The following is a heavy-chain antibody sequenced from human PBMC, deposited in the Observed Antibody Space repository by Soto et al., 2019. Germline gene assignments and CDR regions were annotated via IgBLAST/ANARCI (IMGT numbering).Heavy chain of an antibody. D-gene: IGHD3-10*01. J-gene: IGHJ6*02. CDR2: ISSSSSYI. CDR3: ARDGPPYYYGSGSYPQYYYYYGMDV. Sequence: PGGSLRLSCAASGFTFSSYSMNWVRQAPGKGLEWVSSISSSSSYIYYADSVKGRFTISRDNAKNSLYLQMNSLRAEDTAVYYCARDGPPYYYGSGSYPQYYYYYGMDVWGQGTTVTVSS. CDR1: GFTFSSYS. V-gene: IGHV3-21*01.